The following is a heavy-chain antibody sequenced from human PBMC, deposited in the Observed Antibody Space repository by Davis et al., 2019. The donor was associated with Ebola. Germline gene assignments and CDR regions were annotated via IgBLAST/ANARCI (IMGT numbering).Heavy chain of an antibody. CDR1: GFTFSSYG. CDR3: ATIGGDGSGSAFDI. D-gene: IGHD3-10*01. J-gene: IGHJ3*02. V-gene: IGHV3-30*02. Sequence: GESLKISCAASGFTFSSYGMHWVRQAPGKGLEWVAFIRYDGSNKYYADSVKGRFTISRDNSKNTLYLQMNSLRAEDTAVYYCATIGGDGSGSAFDIWGQGTMVTVSS. CDR2: IRYDGSNK.